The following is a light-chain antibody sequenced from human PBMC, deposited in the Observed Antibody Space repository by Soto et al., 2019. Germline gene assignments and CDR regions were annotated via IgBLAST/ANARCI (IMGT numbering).Light chain of an antibody. J-gene: IGKJ2*01. Sequence: DIQMTQSPSSVSASVGDRVTLTCRASQGISTWLAWYQQKPGKVPKLRIYGASRLHTGVPSRFSGSGSGTDFTLTISSLQPEDFATYYCQQASSLPHTFGQGTRVEIK. CDR2: GAS. CDR1: QGISTW. CDR3: QQASSLPHT. V-gene: IGKV1-12*01.